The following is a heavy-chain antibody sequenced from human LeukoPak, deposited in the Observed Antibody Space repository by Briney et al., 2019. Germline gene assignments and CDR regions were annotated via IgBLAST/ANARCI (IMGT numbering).Heavy chain of an antibody. V-gene: IGHV4-34*01. J-gene: IGHJ4*02. CDR1: GGSFSGYY. CDR2: INHSGST. D-gene: IGHD4-17*01. CDR3: AREPYGDYDPY. Sequence: SETLSLTCAVYGGSFSGYYWSWIRQPPGKGLEWIGEINHSGSTNYNPSLKSRVNISVDTSKNQFALKLSSVAAADTAVYYCAREPYGDYDPYWGQGTLVTVSS.